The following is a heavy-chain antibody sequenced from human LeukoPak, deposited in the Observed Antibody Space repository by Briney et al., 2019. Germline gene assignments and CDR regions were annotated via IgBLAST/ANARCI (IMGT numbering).Heavy chain of an antibody. Sequence: GGSLRLSCAASGFTFSSYAMSWVRQAPGKGLEWIAYINHNAEMIFYPDFVKGRFTISRDNPKESLYLQMNALRYEDTAIYYCARDHDWAFDLWGQGTLVTVSS. CDR1: GFTFSSYA. D-gene: IGHD3-9*01. CDR2: INHNAEMI. J-gene: IGHJ4*02. CDR3: ARDHDWAFDL. V-gene: IGHV3-48*02.